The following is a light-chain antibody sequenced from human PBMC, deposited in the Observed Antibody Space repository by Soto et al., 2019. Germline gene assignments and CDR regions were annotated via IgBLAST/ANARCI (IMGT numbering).Light chain of an antibody. CDR3: SSYTSSTIYV. CDR1: SNDVGGYDY. CDR2: EVS. J-gene: IGLJ7*01. Sequence: QSALTQPASVSGSPGQSITISCTGTSNDVGGYDYVSWYQQHPGKAPKLMIYEVSNRPSGVSNRFSGSKSGHTASLTVSGLQAEDAAYYYCSSYTSSTIYVFGAGTQLTVL. V-gene: IGLV2-14*01.